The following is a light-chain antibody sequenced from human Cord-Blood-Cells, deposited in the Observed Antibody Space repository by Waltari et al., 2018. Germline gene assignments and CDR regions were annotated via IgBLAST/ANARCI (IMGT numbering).Light chain of an antibody. J-gene: IGLJ3*02. CDR3: SSYTSSSTWV. Sequence: QSALTQPASVSGSPGQSITISCTGTSSDVGGYNYVSWYQHHPGKTPKLMIYDVSNRPSVVSNRFSGSKSGNTASLTISGLQAEDEADYYCSSYTSSSTWVFGGGTKLTVL. CDR1: SSDVGGYNY. CDR2: DVS. V-gene: IGLV2-14*03.